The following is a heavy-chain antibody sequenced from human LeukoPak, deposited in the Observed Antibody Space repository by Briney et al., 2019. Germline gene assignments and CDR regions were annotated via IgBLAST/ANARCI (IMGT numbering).Heavy chain of an antibody. Sequence: GGSLRLSCAASGFTFSSYWMSWVRQAPGKGLEWVANIKQDGSEKYYVDSVKGRFTISRGNAKNSLYLQMNSLRAEDTAVYYCARYSFRQSSRGAFDIWGQGTMVTVSS. J-gene: IGHJ3*02. V-gene: IGHV3-7*01. CDR2: IKQDGSEK. D-gene: IGHD2-15*01. CDR3: ARYSFRQSSRGAFDI. CDR1: GFTFSSYW.